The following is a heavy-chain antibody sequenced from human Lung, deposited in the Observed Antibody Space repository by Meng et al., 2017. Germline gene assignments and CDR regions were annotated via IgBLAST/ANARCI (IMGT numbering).Heavy chain of an antibody. Sequence: QVQPKQWGAGLLKPSETLSLTCVVSGGSFSDYYWSWIRQPPGKGLEWIGEINHSGSTNYNPSLESRATISVDTSQNNLSLKLSSVTAADSAVYYCARGPTTMAHDFDYWGQGTLVTVSS. CDR1: GGSFSDYY. D-gene: IGHD4-11*01. CDR3: ARGPTTMAHDFDY. CDR2: INHSGST. J-gene: IGHJ4*02. V-gene: IGHV4-34*01.